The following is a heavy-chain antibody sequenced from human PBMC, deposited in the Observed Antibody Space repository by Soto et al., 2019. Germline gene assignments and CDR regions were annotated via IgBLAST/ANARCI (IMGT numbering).Heavy chain of an antibody. V-gene: IGHV1-2*04. D-gene: IGHD6-13*01. Sequence: GASVKVSCKASGYTFTGYYMHWVRQAPGQGLEWMGWINPNSGGTNYAQKFQGWVTMTRDTSISTAYMELSRLRSDDTAVYYCARSFPSRYSSSWTPLDYWGQGTLVTVSS. CDR2: INPNSGGT. CDR1: GYTFTGYY. CDR3: ARSFPSRYSSSWTPLDY. J-gene: IGHJ4*02.